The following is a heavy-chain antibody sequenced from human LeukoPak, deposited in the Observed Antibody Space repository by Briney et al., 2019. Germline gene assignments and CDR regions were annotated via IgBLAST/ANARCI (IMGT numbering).Heavy chain of an antibody. Sequence: GASVKVSCKASGYTFTSYGISRVRQAPGQGLEWMRWISAYNGNTNYAQKLQGRVTMTTDTSTSTAYMELSSLRSEDTAVYYCARTPTYYDFWSGYALFDYWGQGTLVTVSS. CDR2: ISAYNGNT. CDR3: ARTPTYYDFWSGYALFDY. CDR1: GYTFTSYG. V-gene: IGHV1-18*01. J-gene: IGHJ4*02. D-gene: IGHD3-3*01.